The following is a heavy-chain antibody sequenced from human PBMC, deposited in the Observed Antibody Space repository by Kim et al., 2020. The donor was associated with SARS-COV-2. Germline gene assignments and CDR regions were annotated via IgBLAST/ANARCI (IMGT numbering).Heavy chain of an antibody. CDR3: ARALAYCRGGSCYP. Sequence: ASVKVSCKASGYSFTDYYVHWVRQAPGQGLEWMGWINPNSGGTKYAQKFQGSVTMTTDTSISTAYMELSSLRSDDTAVYFCARALAYCRGGSCYPWGQGTLVTVSS. CDR1: GYSFTDYY. V-gene: IGHV1-2*02. D-gene: IGHD2-15*01. CDR2: INPNSGGT. J-gene: IGHJ5*02.